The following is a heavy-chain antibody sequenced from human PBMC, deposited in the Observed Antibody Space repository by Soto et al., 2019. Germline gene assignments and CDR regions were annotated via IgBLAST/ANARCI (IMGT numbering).Heavy chain of an antibody. V-gene: IGHV4-39*01. CDR3: ARRLYYDSSGFEGGGMDV. J-gene: IGHJ6*02. CDR2: IYYSGST. CDR1: GCSISSSDYY. D-gene: IGHD3-22*01. Sequence: PSETLSLTCTVSGCSISSSDYYWGWIRQPPWKGLEWIGSIYYSGSTYYNPSLKSRVTISVDTSKNQFSLKLSSVTAADTAVYYCARRLYYDSSGFEGGGMDVWGQGTTVTVS.